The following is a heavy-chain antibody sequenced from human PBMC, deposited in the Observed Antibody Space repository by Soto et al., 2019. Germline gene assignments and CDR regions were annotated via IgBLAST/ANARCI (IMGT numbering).Heavy chain of an antibody. CDR2: ISHDGGNK. J-gene: IGHJ3*01. D-gene: IGHD2-21*01. V-gene: IGHV3-30*18. CDR1: GFIFSNFG. Sequence: QVQLVESGGGVVQPGRSLRLSCAGSGFIFSNFGIHWVRQAPGKGLEWVAVISHDGGNKYYADSVKGRFNISRDSSKNTVYLQMTRLRVEDTAVYYCAKSVAYCKNVRCSPEAFDGWGQGTMVTVSS. CDR3: AKSVAYCKNVRCSPEAFDG.